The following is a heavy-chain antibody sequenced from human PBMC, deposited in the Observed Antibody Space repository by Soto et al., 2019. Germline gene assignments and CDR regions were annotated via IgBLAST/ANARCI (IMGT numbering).Heavy chain of an antibody. CDR1: GASFSGYY. Sequence: KSSETLSLTFVVYGASFSGYYWSWICQPPGKGLEWIGEINHSGSTNYNPSLKSRVTISVDTSKNQFSLKLSSVTAADTAVYYCARDDGVGGMDVWGQGTTVTVSS. V-gene: IGHV4-34*01. D-gene: IGHD3-3*01. CDR3: ARDDGVGGMDV. CDR2: INHSGST. J-gene: IGHJ6*02.